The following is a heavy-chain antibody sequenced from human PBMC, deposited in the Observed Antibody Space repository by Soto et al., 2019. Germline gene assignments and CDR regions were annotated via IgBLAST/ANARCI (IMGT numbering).Heavy chain of an antibody. V-gene: IGHV1-69*06. CDR1: GGTFSSYA. J-gene: IGHJ4*02. D-gene: IGHD3-10*01. Sequence: GASVKASCKASGGTFSSYAISWVRQAPKQGLEWMGGIIPIFGEAIYAQKWHGRFTVTEDTVTDTAYMELSGLKSDDTAVYYCATPTTLRGAMITNINFDFWGQGTPVTVSS. CDR3: ATPTTLRGAMITNINFDF. CDR2: IIPIFGEA.